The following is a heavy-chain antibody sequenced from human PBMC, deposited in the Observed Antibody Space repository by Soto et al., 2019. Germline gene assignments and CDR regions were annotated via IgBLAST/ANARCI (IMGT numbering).Heavy chain of an antibody. Sequence: ASVKVSCKASGYTFTSYYMHWVRQAPGQGLEWMRIINPSGGSTSYAQKFQGRVTMTRDTSTSTVYMELSSLRSEDTAVYYCARPSWFGDYYYGMDVWGQGTTVTVSS. CDR2: INPSGGST. CDR3: ARPSWFGDYYYGMDV. D-gene: IGHD3-10*01. CDR1: GYTFTSYY. V-gene: IGHV1-46*01. J-gene: IGHJ6*01.